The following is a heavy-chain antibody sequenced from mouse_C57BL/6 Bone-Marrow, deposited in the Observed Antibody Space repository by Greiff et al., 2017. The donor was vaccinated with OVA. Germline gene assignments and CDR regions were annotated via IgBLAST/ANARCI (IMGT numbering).Heavy chain of an antibody. V-gene: IGHV5-4*01. Sequence: EVKLVESGGGLVKPGGSLKLSCAASGFTFSSYAMSWVRQTPEKRLEWVATISAGGSYTSYPDNVKGRFTISRDNAKNNLYLQMSHLKSKDTAMYYCARDRGYYGSHYYAMDYRGQGTSVTVSS. CDR1: GFTFSSYA. D-gene: IGHD2-2*01. CDR3: ARDRGYYGSHYYAMDY. J-gene: IGHJ4*01. CDR2: ISAGGSYT.